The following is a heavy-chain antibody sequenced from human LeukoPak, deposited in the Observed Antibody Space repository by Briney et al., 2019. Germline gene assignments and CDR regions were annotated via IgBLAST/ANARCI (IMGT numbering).Heavy chain of an antibody. CDR1: GGSFSGYY. CDR2: INHSGST. Sequence: SETLSLTCAVYGGSFSGYYWSWIRQPPGKGLEWIGEINHSGSTNYNPSLKSRVTISVDTSKNQFSLKLSSVTAADTAVYYCARIGYRGLFFDYWGQGTLVTVSS. V-gene: IGHV4-34*01. CDR3: ARIGYRGLFFDY. D-gene: IGHD6-13*01. J-gene: IGHJ4*02.